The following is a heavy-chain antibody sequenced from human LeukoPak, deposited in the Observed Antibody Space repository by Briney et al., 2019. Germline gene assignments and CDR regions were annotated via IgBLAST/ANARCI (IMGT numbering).Heavy chain of an antibody. Sequence: GWALTLSCAASVFTFSNYSMNWVRQAPGKGREGVAYISSSSSTIYYADSVKGRFTISRDNAKNSLYLQMNSLRAEDTAVYYCARDTLRGAAAAYWGQGTLVSVSS. V-gene: IGHV3-48*01. CDR2: ISSSSSTI. J-gene: IGHJ4*02. D-gene: IGHD6-13*01. CDR1: VFTFSNYS. CDR3: ARDTLRGAAAAY.